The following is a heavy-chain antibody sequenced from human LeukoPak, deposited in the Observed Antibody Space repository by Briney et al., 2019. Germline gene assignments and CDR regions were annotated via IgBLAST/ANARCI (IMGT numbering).Heavy chain of an antibody. CDR3: AQDYSGYDLSAGY. D-gene: IGHD5-12*01. CDR1: GFTFSSHA. J-gene: IGHJ4*02. CDR2: ISGSGRSA. V-gene: IGHV3-23*01. Sequence: QPGGSLRLACAASGFTFSSHAMSWVRQAPGKGLERVSVISGSGRSAYYADSLKGRFTISRDNSKDTLYLQMNSLKAEDTALYYCAQDYSGYDLSAGYWGQGTLVTVSS.